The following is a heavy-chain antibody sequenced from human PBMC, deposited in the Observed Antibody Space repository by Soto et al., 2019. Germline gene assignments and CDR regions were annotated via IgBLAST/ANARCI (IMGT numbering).Heavy chain of an antibody. V-gene: IGHV4-59*01. CDR3: AREESARAFDI. Sequence: SETLSLTCPVSGGTISSYYWTWIRQPPGKGLEWIGYTYYSGSTNYNPSLKSRVTISVDTSKNQFSLKLSSVTAADTAVYYCAREESARAFDIWGQGTMVTVSS. CDR2: TYYSGST. CDR1: GGTISSYY. J-gene: IGHJ3*02. D-gene: IGHD6-6*01.